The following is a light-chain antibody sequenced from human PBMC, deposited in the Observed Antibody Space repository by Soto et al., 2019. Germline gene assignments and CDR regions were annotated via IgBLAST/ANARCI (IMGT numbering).Light chain of an antibody. CDR2: DAS. CDR1: QSVSSDY. J-gene: IGKJ5*01. Sequence: EIVLTQSPDTLSLSPGERATLSCRASQSVSSDYLVWYQQKPGQAPRLLIYDASNRATGIPARFSGSGSGTDFTLTISSLEPEDFAVYYCQQRSNWITFGQGTRLEIK. CDR3: QQRSNWIT. V-gene: IGKV3-11*01.